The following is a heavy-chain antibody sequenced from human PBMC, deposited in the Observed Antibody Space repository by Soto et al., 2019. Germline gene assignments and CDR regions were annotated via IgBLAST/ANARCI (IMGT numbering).Heavy chain of an antibody. CDR2: LTPTFGEA. V-gene: IGHV1-69*01. D-gene: IGHD6-19*01. CDR1: GVSFTDHG. CDR3: ARGVVSGLEHWYFDL. Sequence: QVQLVQPGAEVKKPGSSVKVSCRAAGVSFTDHGISWLRQAHGQGLEWIGGLTPTFGEANYALKFKGRVSITADESKTTASVTVSSLRPEDTAVYFCARGVVSGLEHWYFDLWGRGTLITVSA. J-gene: IGHJ2*01.